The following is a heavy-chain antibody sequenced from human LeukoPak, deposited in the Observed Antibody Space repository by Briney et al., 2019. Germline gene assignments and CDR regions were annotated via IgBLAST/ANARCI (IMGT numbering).Heavy chain of an antibody. CDR2: ISSSSSYI. D-gene: IGHD3-9*01. J-gene: IGHJ5*02. CDR3: ARATSDNILTGYYSP. Sequence: PGGSLRLSCAASGFTFSSYTMNWVRQAPGKGLEWVSSISSSSSYIYYADSVKGRFTISRDNAKNSLFLQMNSLRAEDTAVYYCARATSDNILTGYYSPWGQGTLATVSS. V-gene: IGHV3-21*01. CDR1: GFTFSSYT.